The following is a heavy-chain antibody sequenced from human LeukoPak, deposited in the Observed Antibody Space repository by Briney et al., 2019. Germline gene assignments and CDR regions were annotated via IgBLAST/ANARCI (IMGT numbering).Heavy chain of an antibody. D-gene: IGHD2-2*01. CDR3: ARDVHAPADYYFDY. V-gene: IGHV3-30*04. CDR2: ISNDGRDK. Sequence: GGPLRLSCAASGFTFSSYAMHWVRQAPGKGLEWVAVISNDGRDKHNADSVKGRFTISRDNSKNTLYVQMNSLRAEDTAVYYCARDVHAPADYYFDYWGQGTPVTVSS. J-gene: IGHJ4*02. CDR1: GFTFSSYA.